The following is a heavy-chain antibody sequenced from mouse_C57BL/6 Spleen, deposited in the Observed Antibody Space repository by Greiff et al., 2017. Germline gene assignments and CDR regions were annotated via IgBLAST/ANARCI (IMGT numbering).Heavy chain of an antibody. CDR2: ISDGGSYT. CDR1: GFTFSSYA. CDR3: ARGRRYDYDDAMDY. V-gene: IGHV5-4*03. Sequence: EVKLVESGGGLVKPGGSLKLSCAASGFTFSSYALSWVRQTPEKRLGWVATISDGGSYTYYPDNVKGRFTISRDNAKNNLYLQMSHLKSEDTAMYYCARGRRYDYDDAMDYWGQGTSVTVSS. D-gene: IGHD2-4*01. J-gene: IGHJ4*01.